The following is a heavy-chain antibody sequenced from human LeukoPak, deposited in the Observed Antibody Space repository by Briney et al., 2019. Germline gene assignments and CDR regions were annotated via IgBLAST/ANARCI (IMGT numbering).Heavy chain of an antibody. CDR3: ARGYSTSWTYYFDY. CDR2: THYGGTT. Sequence: PSETLSLTCTVSGGSISSYYWGWIRQPPGKGLDWVGHTHYGGTTNYNPSLKSRVTISVDTSKNQFSLKVTSVTAADTAVYYCARGYSTSWTYYFDYWGQGALVTVSS. D-gene: IGHD6-13*01. V-gene: IGHV4-59*01. J-gene: IGHJ4*02. CDR1: GGSISSYY.